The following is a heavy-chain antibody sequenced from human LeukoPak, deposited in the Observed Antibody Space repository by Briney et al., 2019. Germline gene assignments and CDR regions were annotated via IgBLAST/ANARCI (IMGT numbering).Heavy chain of an antibody. CDR1: GFTFSSYG. V-gene: IGHV3-30*03. CDR2: ISYDGSNK. J-gene: IGHJ4*02. Sequence: GSLRLSCAASGFTFSSYGMHWVRQAPGKGLEWVAVISYDGSNKYYADSVKGRFTISRDNSKNTLYLQMNSLRAEDTAVYYCAATVSFPYYFDYWGQGTLVTVSS. CDR3: AATVSFPYYFDY.